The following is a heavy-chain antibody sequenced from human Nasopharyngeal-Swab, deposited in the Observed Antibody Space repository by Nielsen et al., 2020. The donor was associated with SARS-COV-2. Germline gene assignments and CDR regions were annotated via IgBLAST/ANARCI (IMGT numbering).Heavy chain of an antibody. CDR3: ARVLLWFGELYYFDY. J-gene: IGHJ4*02. D-gene: IGHD3-10*01. CDR2: ISAYNGNT. V-gene: IGHV1-18*04. CDR1: CYSFTSYG. Sequence: ASAMVFCYASCYSFTSYGISWVRQPPGQGLEWMGWISAYNGNTNYAQKLQGRVTMTTDTSTSTAYMELRSLRSDDTAVYYCARVLLWFGELYYFDYWGQGTLVTVSS.